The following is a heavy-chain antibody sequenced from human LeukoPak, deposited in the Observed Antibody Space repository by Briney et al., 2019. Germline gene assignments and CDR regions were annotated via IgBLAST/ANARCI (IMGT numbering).Heavy chain of an antibody. CDR1: DYNFTDYW. V-gene: IGHV5-51*01. CDR3: ARQGVSGKYWFGP. J-gene: IGHJ5*02. Sequence: GESLKISCKGSDYNFTDYWIGWVRQMPGKGLEWMGIIYPRDSDSRYSPSFQGQVTISADKSINTAYLQGSSLKASDTAMYYCARQGVSGKYWFGPWGQGTLVTVSS. CDR2: IYPRDSDS. D-gene: IGHD6-19*01.